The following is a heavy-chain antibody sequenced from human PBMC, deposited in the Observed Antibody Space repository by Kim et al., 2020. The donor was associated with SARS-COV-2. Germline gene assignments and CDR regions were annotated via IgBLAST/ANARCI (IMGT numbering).Heavy chain of an antibody. CDR3: ARNYYGSGSYYNVESDY. D-gene: IGHD3-10*01. J-gene: IGHJ4*02. V-gene: IGHV4-39*01. Sequence: LTGRVTISVDTSKNQFSLKLSSVTAADTAVYYCARNYYGSGSYYNVESDYWGQGTLVTVSS.